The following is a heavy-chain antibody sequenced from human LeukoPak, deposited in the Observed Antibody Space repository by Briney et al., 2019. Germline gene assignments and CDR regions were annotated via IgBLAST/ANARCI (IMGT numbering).Heavy chain of an antibody. D-gene: IGHD2-21*02. J-gene: IGHJ4*02. V-gene: IGHV3-21*01. CDR2: IISSSSYI. CDR3: ARESLQGVTDY. CDR1: GFTFSSYS. Sequence: GGSRRLSCAASGFTFSSYSMNWVRQAPGKVLEWVSSIISSSSYIYYADSVKGRFTMSRDNAKKPLYLQMNSLRAEDTAVYYCARESLQGVTDYWGQGTLVTVSS.